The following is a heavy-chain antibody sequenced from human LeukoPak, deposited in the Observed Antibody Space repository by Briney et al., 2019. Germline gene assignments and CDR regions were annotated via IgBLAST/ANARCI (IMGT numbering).Heavy chain of an antibody. D-gene: IGHD3-10*01. CDR2: IYYSGST. CDR1: GGSISSGGYY. Sequence: SQTLSLTCTVSGGSISSGGYYWSWIRQHPGKGLEWIGYIYYSGSTYYNPSLKSRVTISVDTSKNQFSLKLSSVTAADTAVYYCARVWFGELLVDYWGQGTLVTVSS. J-gene: IGHJ4*02. V-gene: IGHV4-31*03. CDR3: ARVWFGELLVDY.